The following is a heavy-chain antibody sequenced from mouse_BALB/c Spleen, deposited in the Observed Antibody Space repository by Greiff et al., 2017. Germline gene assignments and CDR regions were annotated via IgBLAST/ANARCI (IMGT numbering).Heavy chain of an antibody. V-gene: IGHV5-6-5*01. J-gene: IGHJ4*01. CDR1: GFTFSSYA. Sequence: EVMLVESGGGLVKPGGSLKLSCAASGFTFSSYAMSWVRQTPEKRLEWVASISSGGSTYYPDSVKGRFTISRDNARNILYLQMSSLRSEDTAMYYCARNSNYYAMDYWGQGTSVTVSS. CDR2: ISSGGST. CDR3: ARNSNYYAMDY.